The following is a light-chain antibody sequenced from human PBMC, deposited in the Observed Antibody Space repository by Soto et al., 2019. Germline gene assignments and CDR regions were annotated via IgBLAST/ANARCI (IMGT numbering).Light chain of an antibody. CDR2: AAS. Sequence: DIQMTQSPSSVSASIGDRVTITCRASKGISNWLAWYQQRPGKAPQLLIYAASSLQSGVPSRFSVSRSGTDFTPTNSSLQPEDFATYYCQPATSFPFSFGPGTKVDIK. CDR3: QPATSFPFS. J-gene: IGKJ3*01. V-gene: IGKV1D-12*01. CDR1: KGISNW.